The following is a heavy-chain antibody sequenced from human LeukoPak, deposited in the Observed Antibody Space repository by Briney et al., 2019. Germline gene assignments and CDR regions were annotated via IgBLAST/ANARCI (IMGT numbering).Heavy chain of an antibody. D-gene: IGHD3-10*01. V-gene: IGHV4-61*01. CDR1: GGSVSSGSYY. J-gene: IGHJ4*02. Sequence: SETLSLTCTVSGGSVSSGSYYWSWIRQPPGKGLEWIGYIYYSGSTNYNPSLKSRVTISGDTSKNQFSLKLSSVTAADTAVYYCARVGWYGGLTEFDYWDQGTLVTVSS. CDR2: IYYSGST. CDR3: ARVGWYGGLTEFDY.